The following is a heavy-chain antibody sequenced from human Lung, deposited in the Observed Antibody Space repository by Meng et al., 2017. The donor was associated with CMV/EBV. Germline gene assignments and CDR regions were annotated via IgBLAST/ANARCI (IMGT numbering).Heavy chain of an antibody. D-gene: IGHD3-9*01. CDR1: GFKFDSYA. V-gene: IGHV3-23*01. CDR3: AKDRRFGHDILTVLDY. Sequence: GESLKISCAASGFKFDSYAMSWVRQAPGKGLEWVAAIVGAGGKTHYADSVRGRFTISRDNFKNTLHLEMDSLRGEDTAVYYCAKDRRFGHDILTVLDYWGQG. CDR2: IVGAGGKT. J-gene: IGHJ4*02.